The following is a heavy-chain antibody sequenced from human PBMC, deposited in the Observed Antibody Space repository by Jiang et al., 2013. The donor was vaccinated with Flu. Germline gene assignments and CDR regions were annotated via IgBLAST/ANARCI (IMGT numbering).Heavy chain of an antibody. CDR1: GFPFKNYV. Sequence: VQRGGSLRLSCAASGFPFKNYVINWVRQAPGKGLEWVSGISGSGDKTYYADSVKGRFTISRDNSNNTLYLQMNALRAEDTALYYCAKSVGDFWSGYSDYWGQGTLVTAAS. CDR2: ISGSGDKT. J-gene: IGHJ4*02. D-gene: IGHD3-3*01. CDR3: AKSVGDFWSGYSDY. V-gene: IGHV3-23*01.